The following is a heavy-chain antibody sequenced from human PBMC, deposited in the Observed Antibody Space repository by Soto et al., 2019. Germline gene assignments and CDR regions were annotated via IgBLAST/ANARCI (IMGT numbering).Heavy chain of an antibody. J-gene: IGHJ4*02. CDR3: AAGTLGAVWTPLDH. CDR2: IYYSGST. Sequence: NPSETLSLTCDVSVGSFGDNYWTWIRDFPGKGLEWIGYIYYSGSTNYNPSLKSRVSISVDASKAQFSLQLTSVTAADTALYYCAAGTLGAVWTPLDHWGQGILVTVSS. CDR1: VGSFGDNY. V-gene: IGHV4-59*03. D-gene: IGHD3-16*01.